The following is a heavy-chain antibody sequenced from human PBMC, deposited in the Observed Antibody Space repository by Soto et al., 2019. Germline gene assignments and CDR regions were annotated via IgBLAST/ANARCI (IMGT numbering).Heavy chain of an antibody. CDR2: IDPSDSYT. CDR1: GYSFTTYW. Sequence: EVQLVQSGAEVKKPGESLRISCKGSGYSFTTYWISWVRQMPGKGLEWMGWIDPSDSYTNYSPSFQGHVTISADKSISTGYLQWSSLKASETAMYYCARGGRDWFDPWGQGTLVTVSS. D-gene: IGHD3-16*01. J-gene: IGHJ5*02. V-gene: IGHV5-10-1*01. CDR3: ARGGRDWFDP.